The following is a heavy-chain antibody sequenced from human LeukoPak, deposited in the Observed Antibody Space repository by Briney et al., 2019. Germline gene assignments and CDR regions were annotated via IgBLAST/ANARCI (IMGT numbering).Heavy chain of an antibody. CDR1: GGSISSSSYY. Sequence: PSETLSLTCTVSGGSISSSSYYWAWIRQPPGKGLEWIGTIYYSGGTYYNPSLKSRVTISVDTSKNQFSLKLTSVTAADTAVYYCARRASRRNYDYWGQGTLVTVSS. J-gene: IGHJ4*02. CDR3: ARRASRRNYDY. V-gene: IGHV4-39*01. CDR2: IYYSGGT. D-gene: IGHD1-7*01.